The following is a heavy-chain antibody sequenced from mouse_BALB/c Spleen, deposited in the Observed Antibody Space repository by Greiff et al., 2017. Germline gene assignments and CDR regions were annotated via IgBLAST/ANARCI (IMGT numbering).Heavy chain of an antibody. Sequence: EVKLVESGGGLVQPGGSLKLSCAASGFTFSSYTMSWVRQTPEKRLEWVAYISNGGGSTYYPNTVKGRFTISRDNAKNTLYLQMSSLKSEDTAMYSCARPPSYYESWFAYWGQGTLVTVSA. CDR1: GFTFSSYT. CDR3: ARPPSYYESWFAY. D-gene: IGHD2-10*01. V-gene: IGHV5-12-2*01. CDR2: ISNGGGST. J-gene: IGHJ3*01.